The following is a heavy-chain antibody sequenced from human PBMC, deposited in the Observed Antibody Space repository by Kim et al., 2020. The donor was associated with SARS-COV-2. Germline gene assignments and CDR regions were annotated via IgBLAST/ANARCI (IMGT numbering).Heavy chain of an antibody. Sequence: KGRFTISRDNSKNTLYLQMNSLRAEDTAAYYCAAESEDNQSWDSQLQSDYWGQGTLVTVSS. D-gene: IGHD2-2*01. CDR3: AAESEDNQSWDSQLQSDY. V-gene: IGHV3-23*01. J-gene: IGHJ4*02.